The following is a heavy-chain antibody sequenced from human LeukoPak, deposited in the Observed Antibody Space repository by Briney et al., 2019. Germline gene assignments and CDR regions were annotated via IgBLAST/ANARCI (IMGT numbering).Heavy chain of an antibody. V-gene: IGHV4-34*01. CDR3: ARAPIRLEYNWFDP. CDR2: INHSGST. Sequence: ESSETLSLTCAVYGGSFSGYYWSWIRQPPGKGLEWIGEINHSGSTNYNPSLKSRVTMSVDTSKNQFSLKLSSVTAADTAVYYCARAPIRLEYNWFDPWGQGTLVTVSS. D-gene: IGHD3-3*01. CDR1: GGSFSGYY. J-gene: IGHJ5*02.